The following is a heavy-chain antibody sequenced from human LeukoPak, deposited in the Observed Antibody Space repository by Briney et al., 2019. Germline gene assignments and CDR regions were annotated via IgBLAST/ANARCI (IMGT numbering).Heavy chain of an antibody. CDR3: ASSPRSGSYLDYYYYYYMDV. Sequence: SETLSLTCTVSRGSISSDYWSWIRQPPGKGLEWIGYIYIYNGGSTKYNPSLKSRVTISVDRSKNQFSLKLSSVTAADTAVYYCASSPRSGSYLDYYYYYYMDVWGKGTTVTVSS. CDR1: RGSISSDY. V-gene: IGHV4-59*12. J-gene: IGHJ6*03. D-gene: IGHD1-26*01. CDR2: IYIYNGGST.